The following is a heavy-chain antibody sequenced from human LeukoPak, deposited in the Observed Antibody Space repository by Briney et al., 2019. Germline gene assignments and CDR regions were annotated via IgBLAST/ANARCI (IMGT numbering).Heavy chain of an antibody. J-gene: IGHJ4*02. Sequence: SETLSLTCTVSGGSISRGGYYWSWIRQHPGKGLEWIGYIYYSGSTYYNPSLKSRVTISVDTSKNQFSLKLSSVTAADTAVYYCARASRGNDFDYWGQGTLVTVSS. CDR3: ARASRGNDFDY. CDR1: GGSISRGGYY. V-gene: IGHV4-31*03. CDR2: IYYSGST.